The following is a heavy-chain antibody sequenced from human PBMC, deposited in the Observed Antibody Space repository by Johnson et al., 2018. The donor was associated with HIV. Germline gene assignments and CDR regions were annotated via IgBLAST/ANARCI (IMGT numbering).Heavy chain of an antibody. CDR2: IYSGGRT. V-gene: IGHV3-53*01. J-gene: IGHJ3*02. D-gene: IGHD3-22*01. CDR1: GFTVSNNF. Sequence: VQLVESGGGLMQPGGSLRLSCVASGFTVSNNFMSWVRQAPGKGLEWVSVIYSGGRTYYTDSVKGRFTISRDTAKNSLYLQINSLRAEDTALYYCARDLGSGYNDAFDIWGQGTMVTVSS. CDR3: ARDLGSGYNDAFDI.